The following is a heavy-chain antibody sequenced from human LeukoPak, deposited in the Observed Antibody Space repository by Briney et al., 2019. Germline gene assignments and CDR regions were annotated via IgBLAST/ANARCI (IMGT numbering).Heavy chain of an antibody. D-gene: IGHD6-13*01. CDR3: ARVRRVAAAGTVGWYYYMDV. CDR2: IIPIFGTA. Sequence: SVKVSCKASGGTFSSYAISWVRQAPGQGLEWMGGIIPIFGTANYAQKFQGRVTITADESTSTAYMELSSLRSEDTAVYYCARVRRVAAAGTVGWYYYMDVWGKGTTVTISS. V-gene: IGHV1-69*13. J-gene: IGHJ6*03. CDR1: GGTFSSYA.